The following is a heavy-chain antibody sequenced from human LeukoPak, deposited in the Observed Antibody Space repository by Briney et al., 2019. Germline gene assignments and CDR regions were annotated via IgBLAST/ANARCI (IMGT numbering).Heavy chain of an antibody. J-gene: IGHJ4*02. D-gene: IGHD2-2*01. V-gene: IGHV4-30-4*01. CDR3: ARDSEGGYCSSTRCYRFYYFDY. CDR1: GGSISSGDYY. CDR2: IYYSGST. Sequence: SQTLSLTCTVSGGSISSGDYYWSWIRQPPGKGLEWIGYIYYSGSTYYNPSLKSRVTISVDTSKNQFSLKLSSVTAADTAVYYCARDSEGGYCSSTRCYRFYYFDYCGQGTLVTVSS.